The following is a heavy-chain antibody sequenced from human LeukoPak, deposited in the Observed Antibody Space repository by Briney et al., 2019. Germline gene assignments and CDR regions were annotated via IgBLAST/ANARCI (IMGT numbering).Heavy chain of an antibody. V-gene: IGHV5-51*01. CDR3: ARSPPLEYGDYFPGAFDP. CDR1: GYSFTSYW. Sequence: GESLKISCKGSGYSFTSYWIGWVRQMPGKGLEWMGIIYPGDSDTRYSPSFQGQVTISADKSISTAYLQWSSLKASDTAMYYCARSPPLEYGDYFPGAFDPWGQGTLVTVSS. D-gene: IGHD4-17*01. J-gene: IGHJ5*02. CDR2: IYPGDSDT.